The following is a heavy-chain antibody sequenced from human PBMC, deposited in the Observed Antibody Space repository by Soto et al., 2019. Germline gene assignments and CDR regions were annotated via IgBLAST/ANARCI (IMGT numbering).Heavy chain of an antibody. D-gene: IGHD2-15*01. J-gene: IGHJ5*02. CDR2: ISTYNGNT. CDR3: ARGFRVAATRWWFDP. Sequence: QVQLVQSGAEVKKPGASVKVSCKSSGYTFTSYDISWVRQAPGQGLEWMGWISTYNGNTNYAQKLQGRVTMTTDTSTSTAYMELRSLRSDDTAVYYCARGFRVAATRWWFDPWGQGNLGTVSS. V-gene: IGHV1-18*01. CDR1: GYTFTSYD.